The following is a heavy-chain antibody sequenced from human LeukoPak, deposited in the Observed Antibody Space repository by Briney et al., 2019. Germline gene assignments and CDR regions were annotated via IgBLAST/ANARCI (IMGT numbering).Heavy chain of an antibody. Sequence: SVTLSLTCSGSGCSISSSSSYWRGLGQPLGKGVEWIGSICYSGSGFDNPALKSRVTISVDTSKNPFSLKLSSVTAADTAVYYCARHRSGWLQSSFDYWGQRTLVTVSS. J-gene: IGHJ4*02. CDR3: ARHRSGWLQSSFDY. V-gene: IGHV4-39*01. CDR1: GCSISSSSSY. CDR2: ICYSGSG. D-gene: IGHD5-24*01.